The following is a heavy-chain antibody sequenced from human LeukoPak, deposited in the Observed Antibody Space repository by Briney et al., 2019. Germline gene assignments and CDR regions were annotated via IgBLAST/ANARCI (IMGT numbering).Heavy chain of an antibody. CDR2: IYYSGST. CDR3: ARGGENWFAP. J-gene: IGHJ5*02. V-gene: IGHV4-30-4*01. Sequence: SETLSLTCTVSGGSISSGDYYWSWIRQPPGKGLEWIGYIYYSGSTYYNPSLKSRVTISVDTSKNQFSLKLSSVTAADTAVCFCARGGENWFAPGGQGTLVTVSS. CDR1: GGSISSGDYY. D-gene: IGHD3-16*01.